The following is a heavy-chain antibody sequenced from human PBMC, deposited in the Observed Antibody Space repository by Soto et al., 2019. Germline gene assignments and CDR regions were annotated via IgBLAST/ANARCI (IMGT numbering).Heavy chain of an antibody. D-gene: IGHD1-26*01. J-gene: IGHJ6*02. CDR2: ISGSGGST. CDR1: GFTFSSYA. Sequence: PGGSLRLSCAASGFTFSSYAMSWVRQAPGKGLEWVSAISGSGGSTYYADSVKGRFTISRDNSKNTLYLQMNSLRAEDTAVYYCAKDSVVGARYYYYYGMDVWGQGTTVTVSS. CDR3: AKDSVVGARYYYYYGMDV. V-gene: IGHV3-23*01.